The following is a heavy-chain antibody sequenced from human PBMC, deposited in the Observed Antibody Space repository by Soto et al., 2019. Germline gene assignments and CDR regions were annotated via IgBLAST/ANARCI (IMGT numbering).Heavy chain of an antibody. CDR2: IIPIFGTA. CDR3: ARDGGDAPPMNDAFDL. CDR1: GGTFSSYA. Sequence: QVQLVQSGAEVKKPGSSVKVSCKASGGTFSSYAISWVRQAPGQGLEWMGGIIPIFGTANYAQKFQGRVTITADESTSTAYMELSSLRSEDTAVYYCARDGGDAPPMNDAFDLWGQGTMVTVSS. D-gene: IGHD2-21*02. J-gene: IGHJ3*01. V-gene: IGHV1-69*01.